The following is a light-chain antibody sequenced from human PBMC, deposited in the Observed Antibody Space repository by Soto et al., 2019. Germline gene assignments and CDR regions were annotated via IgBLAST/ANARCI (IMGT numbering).Light chain of an antibody. J-gene: IGKJ4*01. CDR2: GAS. CDR3: QQYSDWPPLT. V-gene: IGKV3-15*01. CDR1: QSISSS. Sequence: EIVMTQSPATLSVSPGERATLSCRASQSISSSLAWYQHKAGQAPRLLIHGASTRATGIPDRFSGSGSGTEFALTISSLQTEDWAVYYCQQYSDWPPLTFGGGTKVEIK.